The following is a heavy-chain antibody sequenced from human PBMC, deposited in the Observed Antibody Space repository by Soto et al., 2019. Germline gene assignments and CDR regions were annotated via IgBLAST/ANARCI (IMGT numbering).Heavy chain of an antibody. CDR3: ARTGSSGYYHDARADAFDI. J-gene: IGHJ3*02. Sequence: ASLKVSCKASGYTFTSYYMHWVRQAPGQGLEWMGIINPSGGSTSYAQKFQGRVTMTRDTSTSTVYMELSSLRSEDTAVYYCARTGSSGYYHDARADAFDIWGQGTMVTVSS. V-gene: IGHV1-46*01. D-gene: IGHD3-22*01. CDR2: INPSGGST. CDR1: GYTFTSYY.